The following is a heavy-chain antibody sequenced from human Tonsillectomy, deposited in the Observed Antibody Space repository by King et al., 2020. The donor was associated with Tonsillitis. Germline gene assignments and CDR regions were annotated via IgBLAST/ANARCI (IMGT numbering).Heavy chain of an antibody. CDR2: IYHSGST. V-gene: IGHV4-30-2*01. D-gene: IGHD3-9*01. CDR1: GGSINSGGYS. J-gene: IGHJ3*02. CDR3: ARGHYDIFTGHYHDKFDI. Sequence: LQLQESGSGLVKPSQTLSLTCVVSGGSINSGGYSWSWIRQPPGKGLEWIGYIYHSGSTYYNPSLKSRVTISIDTSKNQLSLKLSPVTSADTAVYYCARGHYDIFTGHYHDKFDIWGQGTMVTVSS.